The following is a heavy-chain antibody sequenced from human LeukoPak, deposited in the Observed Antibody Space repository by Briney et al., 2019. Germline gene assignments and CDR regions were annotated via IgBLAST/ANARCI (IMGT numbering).Heavy chain of an antibody. V-gene: IGHV4-39*01. CDR2: IYYSGST. Sequence: KPSETLSLTCTVSGGSISSSSFYWGWIRQPPGKGLKCIGSIYYSGSTYYNPSLKSRVTISVDTSKNQFSLKLSSVTAADTAVYYCASVGYCSSTSCFYYYYYYMDVWGKGTTVTISS. J-gene: IGHJ6*03. D-gene: IGHD2-2*01. CDR1: GGSISSSSFY. CDR3: ASVGYCSSTSCFYYYYYYMDV.